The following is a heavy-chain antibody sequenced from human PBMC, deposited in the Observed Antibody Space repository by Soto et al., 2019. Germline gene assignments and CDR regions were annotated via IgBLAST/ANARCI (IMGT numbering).Heavy chain of an antibody. D-gene: IGHD3-9*01. CDR1: GFSLSTSGVG. Sequence: QITLKESGPTLVKPTQTLTLTCTFSGFSLSTSGVGVGWIRQPPGKALEWLALIYWDDDKRYSPSLKSRLTITKDTSKNPVVLTMTNMDPVDTATYYCARSTPADYDILTGYYRFYYFDYWGQGTLVTVSS. V-gene: IGHV2-5*02. CDR2: IYWDDDK. J-gene: IGHJ4*02. CDR3: ARSTPADYDILTGYYRFYYFDY.